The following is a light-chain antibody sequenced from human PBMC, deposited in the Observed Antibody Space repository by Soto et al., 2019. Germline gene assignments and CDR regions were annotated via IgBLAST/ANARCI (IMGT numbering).Light chain of an antibody. CDR2: AAS. V-gene: IGKV1-9*01. Sequence: DIQLTQSPSFLSASVGDRVTITCRASQGISSYLAWYQQKPGKAPKLLIYAASTLQSGVPSRFSGSGSGTEFTLTIMSLQPEDFGTCYCHQFNSYSRTFGQGTKVEIK. J-gene: IGKJ1*01. CDR3: HQFNSYSRT. CDR1: QGISSY.